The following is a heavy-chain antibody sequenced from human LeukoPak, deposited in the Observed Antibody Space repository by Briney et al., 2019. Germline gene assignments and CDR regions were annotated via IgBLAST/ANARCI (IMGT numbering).Heavy chain of an antibody. Sequence: GGSLRLSCAASGFTFSSYSMNWIRQAPGKGLEWISYISNSGSSKHYADSVKGRFTISRDNAKNSVYLQMNSLRVEDTAFYYCAAVIDYWGRGTLVSVPS. J-gene: IGHJ4*02. V-gene: IGHV3-48*04. CDR1: GFTFSSYS. CDR2: ISNSGSSK. CDR3: AAVIDY.